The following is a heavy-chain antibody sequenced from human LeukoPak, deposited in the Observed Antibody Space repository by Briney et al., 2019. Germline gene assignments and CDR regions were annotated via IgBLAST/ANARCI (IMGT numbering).Heavy chain of an antibody. J-gene: IGHJ4*02. V-gene: IGHV5-51*01. CDR2: IYPGDSDT. CDR1: GYTFTDYW. CDR3: ARHLRSSPFNY. Sequence: GESLKISCKGSGYTFTDYWIGWVRQMPGKGLEWMGIIYPGDSDTRYSPSFQGQVTISADKSISTAYLQWSSLKASDTAIYYCARHLRSSPFNYWGQGTLVTVSS. D-gene: IGHD6-13*01.